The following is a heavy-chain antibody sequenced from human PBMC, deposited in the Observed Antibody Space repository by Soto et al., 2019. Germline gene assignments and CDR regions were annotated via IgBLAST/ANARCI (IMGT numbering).Heavy chain of an antibody. V-gene: IGHV4-31*03. CDR2: IYYSGST. CDR1: GGSFSRGAYY. Sequence: QVQLQESGPGLVKPSQTLSLTCTVSGGSFSRGAYYWSWIRQPPGKGLEWLGYIYYSGSTYYNPSLKSRVTISVETSNNQLSLKLNSVTAADTAVYYCARVSPDYYYAMDVWGQGTTVTVSS. J-gene: IGHJ6*02. CDR3: ARVSPDYYYAMDV.